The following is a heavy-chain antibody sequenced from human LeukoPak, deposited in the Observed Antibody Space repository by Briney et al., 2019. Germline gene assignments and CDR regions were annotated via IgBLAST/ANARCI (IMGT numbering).Heavy chain of an antibody. Sequence: GGSLRLSCAASGFTFSRFWMHWVRQVPGKGLVWVSRISGDGSSTSYADSVKGRFTISRDNSKNTLYLQMTSLRVEDTAVYYCAQSGGMDVWGQGTTVTVSS. V-gene: IGHV3-74*01. CDR3: AQSGGMDV. CDR2: ISGDGSST. J-gene: IGHJ6*02. CDR1: GFTFSRFW.